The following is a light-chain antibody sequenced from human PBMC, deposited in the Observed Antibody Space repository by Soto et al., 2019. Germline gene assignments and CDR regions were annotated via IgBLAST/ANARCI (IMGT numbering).Light chain of an antibody. J-gene: IGKJ1*01. V-gene: IGKV3-15*01. Sequence: EVVMTQSPATLSVSPGERVTLSCRASQSVSSNLAWYQQKPGQAPRLLIYGASTRATGIPARFSGSGSGTEFTLNISSLQSEDFAVYYCQQYNNWWTFGQGTKVESK. CDR2: GAS. CDR1: QSVSSN. CDR3: QQYNNWWT.